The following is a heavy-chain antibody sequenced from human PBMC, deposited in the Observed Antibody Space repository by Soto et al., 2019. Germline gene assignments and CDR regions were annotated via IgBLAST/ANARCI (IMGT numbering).Heavy chain of an antibody. CDR3: ARGVGSSPPRY. CDR2: IYASGSP. Sequence: PSETLSLTCTISGGSISVYYWSWVRQPPGHELEWIGYIYASGSPYYNPSLRSRVTISADTSKNQISLKLTSPTAADTAVYYCARGVGSSPPRYGGGGTLVTVSS. CDR1: GGSISVYY. V-gene: IGHV4-59*01. J-gene: IGHJ4*02. D-gene: IGHD1-26*01.